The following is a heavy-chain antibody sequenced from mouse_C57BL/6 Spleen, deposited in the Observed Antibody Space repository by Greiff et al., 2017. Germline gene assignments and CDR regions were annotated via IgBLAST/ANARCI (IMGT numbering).Heavy chain of an antibody. D-gene: IGHD2-14*01. CDR1: GYSITSGYY. CDR2: ISYDGSN. Sequence: EVKLMESGPGLVKPSQSLSLTFSVTGYSITSGYYWNWIRQFPGNKLEWMGYISYDGSNNYNPSLKNRISITRDTSKNQFFLKLNSVTTEDTATYYCARDGYWSYYFCCWGQGTTLTVAS. CDR3: ARDGYWSYYFCC. J-gene: IGHJ2*01. V-gene: IGHV3-6*01.